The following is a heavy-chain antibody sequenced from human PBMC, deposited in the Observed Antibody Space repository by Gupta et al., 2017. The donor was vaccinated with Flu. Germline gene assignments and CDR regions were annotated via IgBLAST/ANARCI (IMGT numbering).Heavy chain of an antibody. CDR1: GFTFTSYG. CDR2: ISYDGSNK. J-gene: IGHJ5*02. CDR3: AKDPRGYSSSWYRLGEDWFDP. V-gene: IGHV3-30*18. Sequence: QVQLVESGGGVVQPGRSLRLSCAASGFTFTSYGMHWVRQAPGKGLEWVAFISYDGSNKYYADSVKGRFTVSRDNSKNTLYLQMNSLRAEDTAMYYCAKDPRGYSSSWYRLGEDWFDPWGQGTLVTVSS. D-gene: IGHD6-13*01.